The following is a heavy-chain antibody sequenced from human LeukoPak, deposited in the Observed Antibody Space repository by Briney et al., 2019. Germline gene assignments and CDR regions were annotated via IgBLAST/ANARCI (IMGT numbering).Heavy chain of an antibody. CDR1: GGSFSGYY. J-gene: IGHJ3*02. CDR3: ARGGSGSDCNACDI. CDR2: INHSGST. D-gene: IGHD1-26*01. V-gene: IGHV4-34*01. Sequence: SETLSLTCAVYGGSFSGYYWSWIRQPPEKGLEWVGEINHSGSTNYDPSLKSRVPISVVPSKNQSSLKLSAVPAADTALYYCARGGSGSDCNACDIWAQETSVSVSS.